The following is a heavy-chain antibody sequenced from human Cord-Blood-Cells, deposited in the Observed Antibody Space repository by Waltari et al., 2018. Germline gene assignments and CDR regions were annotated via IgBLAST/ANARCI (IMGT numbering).Heavy chain of an antibody. Sequence: QVQLVQSGAEVKKPGSSVKVSCKASGGTFSSYAISWVRQAPGQGLEWMGGSTPILDIANYAQKFQGRVTITADESTSTAYMELSSLRSEDTAVYYCARDRELENSDAFDIWGQGTMVTVSS. D-gene: IGHD1-1*01. CDR1: GGTFSSYA. CDR3: ARDRELENSDAFDI. V-gene: IGHV1-69*04. J-gene: IGHJ3*02. CDR2: STPILDIA.